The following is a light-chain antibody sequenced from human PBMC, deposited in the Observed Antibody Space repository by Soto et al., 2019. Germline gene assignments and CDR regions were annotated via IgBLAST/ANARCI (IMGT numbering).Light chain of an antibody. CDR3: QQYYSYPFT. J-gene: IGKJ3*01. Sequence: AIRRTPSPASLSVSTVAISTITFRASQGISSYLAWYQQKPGKAPKLLIYAASTLQSGVPSRFSGSGSGTDFTLTISCLQSEDCATDYCQQYYSYPFTFGPGTKVDI. CDR2: AAS. V-gene: IGKV1-8*01. CDR1: QGISSY.